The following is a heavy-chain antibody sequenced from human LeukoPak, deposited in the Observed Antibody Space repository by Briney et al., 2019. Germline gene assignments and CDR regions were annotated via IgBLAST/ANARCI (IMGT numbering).Heavy chain of an antibody. CDR1: GGSISSYY. Sequence: PSETLSLTCTVSGGSISSYYWSWIWQPPGKGLEWIGYIYYSGSTNYNPSLKSRVTISVDTSKNQFSLKLSSVTAADTAVYYCARHGIAAAGNYYFDYWGQGTLVTVSS. CDR2: IYYSGST. D-gene: IGHD6-13*01. V-gene: IGHV4-59*08. J-gene: IGHJ4*02. CDR3: ARHGIAAAGNYYFDY.